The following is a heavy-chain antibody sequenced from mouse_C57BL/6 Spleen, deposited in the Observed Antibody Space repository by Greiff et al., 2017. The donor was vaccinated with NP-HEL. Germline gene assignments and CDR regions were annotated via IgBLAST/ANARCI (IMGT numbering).Heavy chain of an antibody. CDR2: INPRGGYT. CDR1: GYTFTSYW. CDR3: ARVPPYYINYEEAMDD. Sequence: QVQLQQSGADLAKPGASVTLSCKASGYTFTSYWMHWVNQRPGQGLEWIGYINPRGGYTKYNQNITDKANLTTDKSSCTAYMQLRSLTDEDSADYDSARVPPYYINYEEAMDDWGQGTSVTVSS. V-gene: IGHV1-7*01. D-gene: IGHD2-5*01. J-gene: IGHJ4*01.